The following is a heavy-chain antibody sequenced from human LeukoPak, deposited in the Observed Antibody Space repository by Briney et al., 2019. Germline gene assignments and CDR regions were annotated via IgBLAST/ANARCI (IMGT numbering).Heavy chain of an antibody. V-gene: IGHV3-9*01. CDR2: ILSNSAAI. D-gene: IGHD6-13*01. J-gene: IGHJ4*02. Sequence: GGSLRLSCATSGFTFYNYALHWVRQAPGKGLEWVSGILSNSAAIGYGDSVKGRFTISRDAATNSLYLQMNSLKIEDTALYYCIAETAGDLAFWGQGTLVIVSS. CDR1: GFTFYNYA. CDR3: IAETAGDLAF.